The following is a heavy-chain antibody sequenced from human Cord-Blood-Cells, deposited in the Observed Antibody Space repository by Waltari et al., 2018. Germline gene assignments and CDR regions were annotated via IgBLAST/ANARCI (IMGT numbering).Heavy chain of an antibody. D-gene: IGHD7-27*01. CDR2: IIPIFGTA. CDR1: GGTFSSYA. Sequence: QVQLVQSGAEVKKPGSSVMVSCKASGGTFSSYATSWVPQALGQGLEWMGGIIPIFGTANYAQKFQGRVTITADESTSTAYMELSSLRSEDTAVYYCASRGELNWGWERLLAPFDYWGQGTLVTVSS. J-gene: IGHJ4*02. V-gene: IGHV1-69*12. CDR3: ASRGELNWGWERLLAPFDY.